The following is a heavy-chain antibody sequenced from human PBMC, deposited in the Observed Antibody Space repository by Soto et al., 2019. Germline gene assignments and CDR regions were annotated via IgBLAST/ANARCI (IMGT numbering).Heavy chain of an antibody. CDR1: GFTFDDYT. D-gene: IGHD6-19*01. CDR2: ISWDGGST. CDR3: AKDTSRGGSGWYHYFDY. J-gene: IGHJ4*02. Sequence: SLRLSCSASGFTFDDYTMHWVRQAPGKGLEWVSLISWDGGSTYYADSVKGRFTISRDNSKNSLYLQMNSLRTEDTALYYCAKDTSRGGSGWYHYFDYWGQGTLVTVS. V-gene: IGHV3-43*01.